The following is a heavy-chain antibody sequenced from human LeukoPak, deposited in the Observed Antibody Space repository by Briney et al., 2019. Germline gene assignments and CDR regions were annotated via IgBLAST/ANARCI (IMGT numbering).Heavy chain of an antibody. V-gene: IGHV1-46*01. CDR3: ARAYGSGSYGIYYGMDV. Sequence: ASVKVSCKASGYTFTSYYMHWVRQAPGQGLEWMGIINPSGGSTSYAQKFQGRVAMTRDTSTSTVHMELSSLRSEDTAVYYCARAYGSGSYGIYYGMDVWGKGTTVTVSS. J-gene: IGHJ6*04. CDR2: INPSGGST. CDR1: GYTFTSYY. D-gene: IGHD3-10*01.